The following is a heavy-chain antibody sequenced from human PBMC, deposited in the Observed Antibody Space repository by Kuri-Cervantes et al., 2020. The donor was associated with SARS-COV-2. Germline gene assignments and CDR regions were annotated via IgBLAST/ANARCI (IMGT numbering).Heavy chain of an antibody. Sequence: GESLKISCAASGFTFSDYYMSWIRQAPGKGLEWISYISYSGTYTKYTDSVKGRFTISRDNSKNALYLQMNSLRAEDTAVYYCAKGRPRPKAEYFQHWGQGTLVTVSS. CDR3: AKGRPRPKAEYFQH. V-gene: IGHV3-11*05. CDR2: ISYSGTYT. J-gene: IGHJ1*01. CDR1: GFTFSDYY. D-gene: IGHD6-6*01.